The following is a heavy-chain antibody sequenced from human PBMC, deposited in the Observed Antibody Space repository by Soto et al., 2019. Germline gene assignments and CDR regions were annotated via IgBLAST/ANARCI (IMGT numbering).Heavy chain of an antibody. D-gene: IGHD5-12*01. J-gene: IGHJ4*02. CDR2: INHSGST. V-gene: IGHV4-39*07. Sequence: PSETLSLTCTVSDDSITSGAYYWGLIRQPPGKGLEWIGNINHSGSTNYNPSLKSRVTISVDTSKNQFSLKLSSVTAADTAVYYCARGHEPIVATTSFDYWGQGTLVTVSS. CDR3: ARGHEPIVATTSFDY. CDR1: DDSITSGAYY.